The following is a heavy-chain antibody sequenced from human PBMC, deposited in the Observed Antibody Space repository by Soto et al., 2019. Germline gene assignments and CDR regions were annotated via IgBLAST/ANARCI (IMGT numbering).Heavy chain of an antibody. CDR2: ISAYNGNT. J-gene: IGHJ4*02. Sequence: ASVKVSCKASGYTFTSYGISWVRQAPGQGLEWMGWISAYNGNTNYAQKLQGRVTMTTDTSTSTAYIELRSLRSDDTAVYYCARDNFSGYCSGGSCYDDFDYWGQGTLVTVSS. V-gene: IGHV1-18*01. D-gene: IGHD2-15*01. CDR1: GYTFTSYG. CDR3: ARDNFSGYCSGGSCYDDFDY.